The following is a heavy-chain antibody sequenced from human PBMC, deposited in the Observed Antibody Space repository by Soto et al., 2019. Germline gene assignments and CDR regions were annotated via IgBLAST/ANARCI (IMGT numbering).Heavy chain of an antibody. V-gene: IGHV3-73*01. Sequence: PGGTLRLSCAASGFTFSDSTMHWVGQTSGRGLEWLGRIRSKVNNLETVYAASVKGRFTISRDDSKNTAYLQMNILNIEDTAVYYCTRLITPLDYWRRGTLVTVSS. D-gene: IGHD3-16*01. CDR3: TRLITPLDY. CDR2: IRSKVNNLET. J-gene: IGHJ4*02. CDR1: GFTFSDST.